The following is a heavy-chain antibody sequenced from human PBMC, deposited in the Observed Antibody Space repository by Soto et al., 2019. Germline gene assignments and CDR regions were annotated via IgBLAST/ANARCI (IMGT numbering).Heavy chain of an antibody. CDR3: AREAGGEFDP. CDR2: IYHSGST. V-gene: IGHV4-30-2*01. D-gene: IGHD3-16*01. J-gene: IGHJ5*02. Sequence: PSATRTLACGESAGSISSGVYYKRWIRQPPGKGLEWIGYIYHSGSTYYNPSLKSRVTISVDRSKNQFSLKLSSVTAADTAVYYCAREAGGEFDPWGQGTMVTVSS. CDR1: AGSISSGVYY.